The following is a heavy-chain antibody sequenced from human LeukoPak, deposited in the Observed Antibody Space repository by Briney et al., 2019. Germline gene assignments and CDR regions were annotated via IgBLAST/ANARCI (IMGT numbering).Heavy chain of an antibody. V-gene: IGHV3-23*01. CDR3: AKDFFGSGSSLYNYFDY. D-gene: IGHD6-13*01. Sequence: GGSLRLSCAASGFIFSSYSMNWVRQAPGEGLEWVSAISGSGGSTYYADSVKGRFTISRDNSKNTLYLQLNSLRAEDTAVYYCAKDFFGSGSSLYNYFDYWGQGTLVTVSS. CDR2: ISGSGGST. CDR1: GFIFSSYS. J-gene: IGHJ4*02.